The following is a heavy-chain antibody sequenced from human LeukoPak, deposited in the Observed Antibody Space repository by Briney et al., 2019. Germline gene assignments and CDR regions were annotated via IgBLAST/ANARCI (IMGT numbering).Heavy chain of an antibody. Sequence: GGSLRLSCAASGFTFSSYSMNWVRQAPGKGLEWVSSISSSSSYIYYADSVKGRFTISRDNSKNTLYLQMNSLRAEDTAVYYCAKGTRVMVRGAPRKFDPWGQGTLVTVSS. J-gene: IGHJ5*02. CDR2: ISSSSSYI. D-gene: IGHD3-10*01. V-gene: IGHV3-21*04. CDR1: GFTFSSYS. CDR3: AKGTRVMVRGAPRKFDP.